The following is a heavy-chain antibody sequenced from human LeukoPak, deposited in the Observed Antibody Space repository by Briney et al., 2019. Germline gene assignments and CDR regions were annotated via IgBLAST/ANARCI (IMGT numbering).Heavy chain of an antibody. V-gene: IGHV4-59*01. CDR3: ARDQYGSGIFDY. J-gene: IGHJ4*02. CDR1: GGDISSYY. D-gene: IGHD2-15*01. Sequence: SETLSLTCTVSGGDISSYYWSWIRQPPGKGLEWIGYIYYSGSTNYNPSLKSRVTISVDTSKNQFSLKLSSVTAADTAVYYCARDQYGSGIFDYWGQGTLVTVSS. CDR2: IYYSGST.